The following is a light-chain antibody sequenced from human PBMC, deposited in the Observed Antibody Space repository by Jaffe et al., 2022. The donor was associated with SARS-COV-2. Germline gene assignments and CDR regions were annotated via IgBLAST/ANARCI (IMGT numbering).Light chain of an antibody. J-gene: IGKJ2*01. CDR2: KAS. CDR1: QSISNW. V-gene: IGKV1-5*03. Sequence: DIQMTQSPSTLSASVGDRVTITCRASQSISNWLAWYQQKPGKAPRLLIYKASSLESGVPSRFSGSGYGTEFTLSISSLQPDDFATYYCQQYDSYPYTFGQGTKLEIK. CDR3: QQYDSYPYT.